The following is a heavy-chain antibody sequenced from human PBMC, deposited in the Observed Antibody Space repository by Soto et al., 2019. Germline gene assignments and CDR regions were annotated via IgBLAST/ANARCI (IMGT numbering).Heavy chain of an antibody. Sequence: SETLSLTCTVSRGSINSYHWSWLRQPPGRGLEWIGYIFNSGSTTYNPSLKSRVTINPDTSNNQLSLQLNSVTPDDTAVYYCVRLIGSSWLDSWGQGTLVTVSS. J-gene: IGHJ5*01. CDR2: IFNSGST. CDR3: VRLIGSSWLDS. CDR1: RGSINSYH. V-gene: IGHV4-4*08. D-gene: IGHD6-13*01.